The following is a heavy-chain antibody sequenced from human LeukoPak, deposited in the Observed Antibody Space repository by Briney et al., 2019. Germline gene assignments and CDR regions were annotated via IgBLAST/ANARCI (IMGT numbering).Heavy chain of an antibody. V-gene: IGHV3-33*01. CDR2: IWHDGSNK. Sequence: GGSLRLSCAASGFTFSSYGMHWVRQAPGKGLEWVAVIWHDGSNKYYADSVKGRFTISRDNSKNTLYLQMNSLRAEDTAVYYCARDGAGSTSCYRCYYYGMDVWGQGTTVTVSS. CDR3: ARDGAGSTSCYRCYYYGMDV. J-gene: IGHJ6*02. D-gene: IGHD2-2*02. CDR1: GFTFSSYG.